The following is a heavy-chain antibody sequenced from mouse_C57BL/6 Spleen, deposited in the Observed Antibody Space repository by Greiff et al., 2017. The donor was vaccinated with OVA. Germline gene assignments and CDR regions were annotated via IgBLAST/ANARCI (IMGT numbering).Heavy chain of an antibody. CDR2: ILPGSGNT. CDR1: GYTFTGYW. D-gene: IGHD1-1*01. CDR3: AGYYGSGDY. Sequence: QVQLQQSGAELMKPGASVKLSCKATGYTFTGYWIEWVKQRPGHGLEWIGEILPGSGNTKYNEKFKGKATFTADTSSNTAYMQLCSLTTDDSAIYYCAGYYGSGDYWGPGTTLTAAS. V-gene: IGHV1-9*01. J-gene: IGHJ2*01.